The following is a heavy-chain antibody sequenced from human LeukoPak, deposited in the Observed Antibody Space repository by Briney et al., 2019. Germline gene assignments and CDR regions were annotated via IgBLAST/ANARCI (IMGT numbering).Heavy chain of an antibody. Sequence: HTGGSLRLSCAGSGFTLSSFAMSRVRQAPGKGLEWVSAMSGSGDNTYYADSVKGRFTISRDNSKNTLYLQMNSLRAEDTAVYYCAKSRAGYYNFDFWGQGTLVTVSS. V-gene: IGHV3-23*01. D-gene: IGHD2-15*01. J-gene: IGHJ4*02. CDR3: AKSRAGYYNFDF. CDR2: MSGSGDNT. CDR1: GFTLSSFA.